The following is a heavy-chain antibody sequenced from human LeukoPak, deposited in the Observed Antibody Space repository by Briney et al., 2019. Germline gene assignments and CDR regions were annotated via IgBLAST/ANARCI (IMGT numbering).Heavy chain of an antibody. V-gene: IGHV1-69*01. D-gene: IGHD2-2*01. CDR1: GGTFSSYA. CDR3: ASQRGGVVPAANYYYYYCMDV. Sequence: SVKVSCKASGGTFSSYAISWVRQAPGQGLEWMGGIIPIFGTANYAQKFQGRVTITADESTSTAYMELSSLRSEDTAVYYCASQRGGVVPAANYYYYYCMDVWGKGTTVTVSS. J-gene: IGHJ6*03. CDR2: IIPIFGTA.